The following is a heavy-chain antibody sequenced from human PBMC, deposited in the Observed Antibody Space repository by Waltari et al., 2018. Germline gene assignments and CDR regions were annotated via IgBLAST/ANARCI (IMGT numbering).Heavy chain of an antibody. CDR2: ISTSSNYI. D-gene: IGHD7-27*01. V-gene: IGHV3-21*01. J-gene: IGHJ4*02. Sequence: EVQLVGSGGGLVKPGGSLRLSCAASGFTFGSYDMNWVRQAPGKGLEWVSSISTSSNYIYYADSVKGRFTISRDNAKSSLYLQMNSRRAEDTAVYYCARWDVWGYFFDYWGQGTLVTVSP. CDR1: GFTFGSYD. CDR3: ARWDVWGYFFDY.